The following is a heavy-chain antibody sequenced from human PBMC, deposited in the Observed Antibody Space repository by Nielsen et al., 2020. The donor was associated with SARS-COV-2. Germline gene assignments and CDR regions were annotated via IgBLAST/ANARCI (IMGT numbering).Heavy chain of an antibody. CDR3: AKGGIAAVGYNWFDP. V-gene: IGHV3-9*01. D-gene: IGHD6-13*01. Sequence: SLKISCTASGFTFGDYAMHWVRQAPGKGLEWVSGISWNSGSIGYADSVKGRFTISRDNAKNSLYLQMNSLRAEDTALYYCAKGGIAAVGYNWFDPWGQGTLVTVSS. J-gene: IGHJ5*02. CDR1: GFTFGDYA. CDR2: ISWNSGSI.